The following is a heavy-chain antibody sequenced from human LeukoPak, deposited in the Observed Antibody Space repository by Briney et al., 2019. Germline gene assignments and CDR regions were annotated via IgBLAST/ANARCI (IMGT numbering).Heavy chain of an antibody. Sequence: ASVKVSCKASGYTFTSYDINWVRQATGQGLEWMGWMNPNSGNTGYAQKFQGRVTITRNTSISTAYMELSSLRSEDTAVYYCARGRIFNPSRFDPWGQGTLVTVSS. CDR1: GYTFTSYD. CDR3: ARGRIFNPSRFDP. V-gene: IGHV1-8*03. J-gene: IGHJ5*02. D-gene: IGHD3-3*01. CDR2: MNPNSGNT.